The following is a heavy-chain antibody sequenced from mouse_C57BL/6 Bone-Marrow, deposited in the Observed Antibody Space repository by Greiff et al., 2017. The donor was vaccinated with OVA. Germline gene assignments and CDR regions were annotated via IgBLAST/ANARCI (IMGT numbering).Heavy chain of an antibody. Sequence: EVQVVESGGGLVKPGGSLKLSCAASGFTFSDYGMHWVRQAPEKGLEWVAYISSGSSTIYYADTVKGRFTISRDNAKNTLFLQMTSLRSEDTAMYYCAVITTVVAPLDVWGTGTTVTVSS. CDR1: GFTFSDYG. CDR3: AVITTVVAPLDV. D-gene: IGHD1-1*01. V-gene: IGHV5-17*01. J-gene: IGHJ1*03. CDR2: ISSGSSTI.